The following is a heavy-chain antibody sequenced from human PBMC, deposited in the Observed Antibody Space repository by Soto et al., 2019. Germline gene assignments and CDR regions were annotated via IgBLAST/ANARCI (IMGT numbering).Heavy chain of an antibody. CDR1: GGSISSYY. J-gene: IGHJ6*04. V-gene: IGHV4-4*07. D-gene: IGHD6-13*01. CDR3: AREWGYSSSWSLYYYGMDV. Sequence: PSETLSLTCTVSGGSISSYYWSWIRQPAGKGLEWIGRIYTSGSTNYNPSLKSRVTMSVDTSKNQFSLKLSSVTAADTAVYYCAREWGYSSSWSLYYYGMDVWVKGTTVTVSS. CDR2: IYTSGST.